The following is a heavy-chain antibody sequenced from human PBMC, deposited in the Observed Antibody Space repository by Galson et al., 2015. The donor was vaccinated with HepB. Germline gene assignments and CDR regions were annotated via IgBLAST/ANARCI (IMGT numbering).Heavy chain of an antibody. CDR1: GFTFSDYY. J-gene: IGHJ2*01. V-gene: IGHV3-11*06. D-gene: IGHD1-26*01. CDR3: ARAVGATWYFDL. Sequence: SLRLSCAASGFTFSDYYMSWIRQAPGKGLEWVSYISSSSSYTNYADSVKGRFTISRDNAKNTLYLQMNSLRAEDTAVYYCARAVGATWYFDLWGRGTLVTVSS. CDR2: ISSSSSYT.